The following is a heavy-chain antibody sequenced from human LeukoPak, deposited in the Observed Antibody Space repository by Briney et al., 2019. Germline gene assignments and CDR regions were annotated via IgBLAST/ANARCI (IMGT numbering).Heavy chain of an antibody. V-gene: IGHV1-46*01. CDR3: AREPPESYYFDN. J-gene: IGHJ4*02. CDR2: IKVSGGLT. Sequence: ASVKVSCKASGYTFSGFYVHWVRQAPGQGREWMGIIKVSGGLTEYAQKFQGRVTVTRDMSTSTVYMELNNLRSEDPAVYYCAREPPESYYFDNWGQGTLVTVSS. CDR1: GYTFSGFY.